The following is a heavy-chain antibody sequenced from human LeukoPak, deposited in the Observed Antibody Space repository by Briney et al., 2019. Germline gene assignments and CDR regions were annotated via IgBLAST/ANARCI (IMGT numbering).Heavy chain of an antibody. CDR2: ISYGGNT. V-gene: IGHV4-59*08. J-gene: IGHJ4*02. D-gene: IGHD6-19*01. Sequence: PSETLSLTCSVSGGSISSYYWSWIRQPPGEGLKWIGYISYGGNTNYNPSLKSRLTISVDTSKNQFSLKLTSVTAADTAVYYCARHRTSGWGLDYWGQGTLVTVSS. CDR1: GGSISSYY. CDR3: ARHRTSGWGLDY.